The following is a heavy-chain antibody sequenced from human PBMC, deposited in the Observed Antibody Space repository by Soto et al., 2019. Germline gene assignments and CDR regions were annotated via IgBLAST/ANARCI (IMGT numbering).Heavy chain of an antibody. D-gene: IGHD3-3*01. CDR3: ARESRFLEWLSLNWFDP. CDR2: ISSSSSTI. CDR1: GFTFSSYS. Sequence: GGSLRLSCAASGFTFSSYSMNWVRQAPGKGLEWVSYISSSSSTIYYADSVKGRSTISRDNAKNSLYLQMNSLRDEDTAVYYCARESRFLEWLSLNWFDPWGQGTLVTVSS. V-gene: IGHV3-48*02. J-gene: IGHJ5*02.